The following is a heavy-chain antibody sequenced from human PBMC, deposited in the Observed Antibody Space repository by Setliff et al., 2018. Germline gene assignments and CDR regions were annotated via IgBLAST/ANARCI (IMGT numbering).Heavy chain of an antibody. V-gene: IGHV4-4*07. CDR3: ARDPGIAAAGTLWFDP. Sequence: NPSETLSLTCTVSGGSISSYYWSWIRQPPGKGLEWIGRIYTSGSTNYNPSLKSRVTMSVDTSKNQFSLKLSSVTAADTAVYYCARDPGIAAAGTLWFDPWGQGTLVTVSS. CDR2: IYTSGST. D-gene: IGHD6-13*01. CDR1: GGSISSYY. J-gene: IGHJ5*02.